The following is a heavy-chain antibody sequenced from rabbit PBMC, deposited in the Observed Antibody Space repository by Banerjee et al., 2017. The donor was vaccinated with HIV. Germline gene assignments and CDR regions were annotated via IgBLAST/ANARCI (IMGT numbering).Heavy chain of an antibody. CDR2: IDPVFGST. V-gene: IGHV1S47*01. D-gene: IGHD1-1*01. CDR1: GFDFSSYG. CDR3: VRGISSSGYRGYYFNL. J-gene: IGHJ4*01. Sequence: QEQLVESGGGLVQPGGSLKLSCKASGFDFSSYGVSWVRQAPGKGLEWIGYIDPVFGSTYYASWVNGRFTISSHNAQNTLYLQLNSLTAADTATYFCVRGISSSGYRGYYFNLWGPGTLVTVS.